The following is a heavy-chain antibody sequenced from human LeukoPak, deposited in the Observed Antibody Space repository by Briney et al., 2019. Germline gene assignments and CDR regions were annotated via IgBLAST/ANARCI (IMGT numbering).Heavy chain of an antibody. Sequence: GGSLRLSCAASGFIFYEYGMHGVRQAPGKGLEWVSLIRGDGAKTYYADCVKGRYTNSRDNRKNSLYLQMNSLRTEDTAVYYCVKGYSSGITLNDYWGQGTLVTVSS. CDR1: GFIFYEYG. J-gene: IGHJ4*02. CDR2: IRGDGAKT. V-gene: IGHV3-43*02. CDR3: VKGYSSGITLNDY. D-gene: IGHD5-18*01.